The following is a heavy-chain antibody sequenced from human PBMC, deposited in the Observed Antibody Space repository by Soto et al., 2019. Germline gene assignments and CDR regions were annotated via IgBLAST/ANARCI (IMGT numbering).Heavy chain of an antibody. D-gene: IGHD1-26*01. CDR3: ATYPRGRGYYYGMDV. CDR2: IIPILGTA. Sequence: ASVKVSCKASGGTFSSYTISWVRQAPGQGLEWMGRIIPILGTANYAQKFQGRATITADESTSTAYMELSSLRSEDTAVYYCATYPRGRGYYYGMDVWGQGTTVTVSS. CDR1: GGTFSSYT. V-gene: IGHV1-69*08. J-gene: IGHJ6*02.